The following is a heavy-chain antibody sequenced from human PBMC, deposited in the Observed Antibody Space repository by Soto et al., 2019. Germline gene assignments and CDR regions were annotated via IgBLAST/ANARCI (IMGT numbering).Heavy chain of an antibody. CDR3: ERHRGPAPVY. CDR1: GGSISGYY. Sequence: SETLSLTCTVSGGSISGYYWTWIRQPPGKGLEWVGSLFYGGTTDYNPSLKSRLTMSLDTSKNHFSLKLRSVTAADTAVYYCERHRGPAPVYWGQGTLVT. V-gene: IGHV4-39*01. CDR2: LFYGGTT. J-gene: IGHJ4*02. D-gene: IGHD3-10*01.